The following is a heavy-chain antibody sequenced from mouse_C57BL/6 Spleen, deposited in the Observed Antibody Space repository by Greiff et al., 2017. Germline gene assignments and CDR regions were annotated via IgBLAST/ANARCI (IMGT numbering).Heavy chain of an antibody. CDR3: ARDYGSSSPFAY. CDR2: INPNNGGT. J-gene: IGHJ3*01. V-gene: IGHV1-26*01. Sequence: EVQLQQSGPELVKPGASVKISCKASGYTFTDYYMNWVKQSHGKSLEWIGDINPNNGGTSYNQKIKGKATLTVDKSSSTAYMELRSLTSEDSAVYYCARDYGSSSPFAYWGQGTLVTVSA. CDR1: GYTFTDYY. D-gene: IGHD1-1*01.